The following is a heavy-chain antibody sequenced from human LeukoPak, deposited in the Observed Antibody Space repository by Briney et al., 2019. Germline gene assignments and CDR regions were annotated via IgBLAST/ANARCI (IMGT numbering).Heavy chain of an antibody. Sequence: GGTLRLSCAASGFTFSRYWIHWVRQAPGKGLEWVSRINPDGSTTTYADSVKGRFTISRDNAENSLYLQMNSLRAEDTAVYYCARDRGFEYSDTGSFDYWGQGTLVTVSS. CDR1: GFTFSRYW. J-gene: IGHJ4*02. CDR2: INPDGSTT. CDR3: ARDRGFEYSDTGSFDY. D-gene: IGHD6-6*01. V-gene: IGHV3-74*01.